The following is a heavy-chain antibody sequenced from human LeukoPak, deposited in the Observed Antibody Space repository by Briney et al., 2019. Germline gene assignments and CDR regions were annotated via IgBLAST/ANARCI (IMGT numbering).Heavy chain of an antibody. J-gene: IGHJ4*02. CDR1: GFTFSSYW. CDR2: INSDGSST. Sequence: QAGGSLRLSCAASGFTFSSYWMHWVRQAPGKGLVWVSRINSDGSSTSYADSVKGRFTNSRDNSKNTLYLQMNSLRAEDTAVFYCARGAHKRDDYGGFFDYWGQGTLVTVSS. CDR3: ARGAHKRDDYGGFFDY. V-gene: IGHV3-74*01. D-gene: IGHD4-23*01.